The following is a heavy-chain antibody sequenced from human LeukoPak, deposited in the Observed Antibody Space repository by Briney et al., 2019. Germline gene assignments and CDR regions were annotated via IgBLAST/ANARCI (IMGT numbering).Heavy chain of an antibody. CDR3: ARDHVLLCIGDTYYFDY. D-gene: IGHD3-10*01. CDR1: GYTFTGYY. Sequence: EPSVNVSCKASGYTFTGYYMHGVRHAPGQGREWMGRINPNSGGTNYAQKFQGRVTMTRDTSISTDYMEPSRLKSDDTAVYYCARDHVLLCIGDTYYFDYWGQGTLVTVSS. CDR2: INPNSGGT. J-gene: IGHJ4*02. V-gene: IGHV1-2*06.